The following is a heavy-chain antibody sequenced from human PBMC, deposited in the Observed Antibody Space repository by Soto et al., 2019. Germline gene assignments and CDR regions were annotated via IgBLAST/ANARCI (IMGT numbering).Heavy chain of an antibody. CDR3: ARDLHSSSWYRPYFDY. CDR1: GFTFSSYI. D-gene: IGHD6-13*01. J-gene: IGHJ4*02. Sequence: GGSLILSCAASGFTFSSYIRNWVRQAPGKGLEWVSSISSSSSYIYYADSVKGRFTISRDNAKNSLFLQMNSLRAEDTAVYYCARDLHSSSWYRPYFDYWGQGTLVTVSS. V-gene: IGHV3-21*01. CDR2: ISSSSSYI.